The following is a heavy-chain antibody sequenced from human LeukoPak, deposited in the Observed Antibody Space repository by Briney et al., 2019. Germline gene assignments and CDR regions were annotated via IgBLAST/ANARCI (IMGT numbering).Heavy chain of an antibody. J-gene: IGHJ4*02. CDR2: ISNSGSYI. CDR1: GFTFSTYV. CDR3: ARAGSIDQGGGFDY. Sequence: GGSLRLSCAASGFTFSTYVMNWVRQAPGKGLEWVSSISNSGSYIYYGDSVKGRFTISRDNARNSMYLQMNSLRAEDTAVYYCARAGSIDQGGGFDYWGQGTLVTVSS. D-gene: IGHD2-15*01. V-gene: IGHV3-21*01.